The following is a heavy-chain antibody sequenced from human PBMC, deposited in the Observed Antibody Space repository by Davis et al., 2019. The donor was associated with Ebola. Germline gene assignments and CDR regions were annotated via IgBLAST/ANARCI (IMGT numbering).Heavy chain of an antibody. CDR3: AREDWGDSSGYYFLDY. J-gene: IGHJ4*02. V-gene: IGHV3-53*01. CDR2: IYSGGST. CDR1: GFTVSSNY. Sequence: GESLKISCAASGFTVSSNYMSWVRQAPGKGLEWVSVIYSGGSTYYADSVKGRFTISRDNSKNTLYLQMNSLRAEDTAVYYCAREDWGDSSGYYFLDYWGQGTLVTVSS. D-gene: IGHD3-22*01.